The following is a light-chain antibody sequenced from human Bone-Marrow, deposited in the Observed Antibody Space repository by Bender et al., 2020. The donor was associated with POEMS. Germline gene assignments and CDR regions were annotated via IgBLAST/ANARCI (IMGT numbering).Light chain of an antibody. Sequence: QSALTQPASVSGSPGQSITISCTGTSSDIGDSNYVSWYQQHPGKAPKLMIYEVSKRPSGFSNRFSGSKSGNTASLTISGLQAEDEADYYCCSYAGSSTLVFGGGTKLTVL. CDR2: EVS. V-gene: IGLV2-23*02. CDR3: CSYAGSSTLV. J-gene: IGLJ3*02. CDR1: SSDIGDSNY.